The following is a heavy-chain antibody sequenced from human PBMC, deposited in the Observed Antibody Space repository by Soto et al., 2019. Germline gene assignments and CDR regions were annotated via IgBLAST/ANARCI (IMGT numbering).Heavy chain of an antibody. D-gene: IGHD2-8*02. CDR1: GFTFSSYD. J-gene: IGHJ6*02. CDR2: IGAAGDT. V-gene: IGHV3-13*01. Sequence: GGSLRLSCAASGFTFSSYDMHWVRQATGKGLEWLSGIGAAGDTYYPGAVNGRFTISRDNARNSLYLQMNSLSAADTAVYYCVRGVLGPGDYYYGMDVWGQGTTVTVSS. CDR3: VRGVLGPGDYYYGMDV.